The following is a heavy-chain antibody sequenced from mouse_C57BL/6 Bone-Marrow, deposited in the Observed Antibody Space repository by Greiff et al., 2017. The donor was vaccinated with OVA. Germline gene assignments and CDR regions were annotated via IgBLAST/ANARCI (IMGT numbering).Heavy chain of an antibody. V-gene: IGHV5-16*01. J-gene: IGHJ1*03. D-gene: IGHD1-1*01. Sequence: EVQLVESEGGLVQPGSSMKLSCTASGFTFSDYYMAWVRQVPEKGLEWVANINYDGSSTYYLDSLKSRFIISRDNAKNILYLQMSSLKSEDTATYYCARGGSYYGSSYGYFDVWGTGTTVTVSS. CDR1: GFTFSDYY. CDR2: INYDGSST. CDR3: ARGGSYYGSSYGYFDV.